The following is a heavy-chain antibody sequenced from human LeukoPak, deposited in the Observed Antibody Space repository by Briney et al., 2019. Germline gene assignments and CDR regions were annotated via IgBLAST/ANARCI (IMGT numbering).Heavy chain of an antibody. CDR2: ISAYNGNT. Sequence: ASVKVSCKASGYTFTSYGISWVRQAPGQGLEWMGWISAYNGNTNYAQKLQGRVTMTTDTSTSTAYMELRSLRSDDTAVYYCARRLFIDYENWFDPWGQGTLVTVSS. V-gene: IGHV1-18*01. CDR3: ARRLFIDYENWFDP. D-gene: IGHD4-17*01. J-gene: IGHJ5*02. CDR1: GYTFTSYG.